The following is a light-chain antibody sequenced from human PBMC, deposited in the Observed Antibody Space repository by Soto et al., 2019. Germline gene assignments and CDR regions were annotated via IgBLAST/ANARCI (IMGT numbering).Light chain of an antibody. CDR1: SSDVGSYNL. Sequence: QSALTQPASVSGSPGQSITISCTGTSSDVGSYNLVSWYQQYPGKVPKIMIYEASKRPSGAPNRFSGSKSGNTASLTISGLQAEDEADYYCCSYAGSSTWVFGTGTKLTVL. CDR3: CSYAGSSTWV. J-gene: IGLJ1*01. V-gene: IGLV2-23*01. CDR2: EAS.